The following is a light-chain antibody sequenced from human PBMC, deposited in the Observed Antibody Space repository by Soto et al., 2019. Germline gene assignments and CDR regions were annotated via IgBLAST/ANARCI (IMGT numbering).Light chain of an antibody. Sequence: DIQMTQSPSSPSAFVGDRVTITCRASQGIRNDLVWYQQKPGKAPKRLIYGASSLQSGVPSRFSGSGSETEFTFTISSLQPEDFATYFCLQHNSYPRTFGQGTKVDIK. CDR3: LQHNSYPRT. J-gene: IGKJ1*01. V-gene: IGKV1-17*01. CDR2: GAS. CDR1: QGIRND.